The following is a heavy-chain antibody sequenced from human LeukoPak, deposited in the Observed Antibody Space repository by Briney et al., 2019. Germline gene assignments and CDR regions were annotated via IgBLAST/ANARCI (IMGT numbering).Heavy chain of an antibody. V-gene: IGHV3-30*02. J-gene: IGHJ4*02. CDR3: ARGELAAAGSRFDY. CDR1: GFTFNNYG. D-gene: IGHD6-13*01. Sequence: GGSLRLSCAASGFTFNNYGIHWVRQAPGKGLEWVAFIRYDGSTEYYADSVKGRFTISRDNAKNSLYLQMNSLRAEDTAVYYCARGELAAAGSRFDYWGQGTLVTVSS. CDR2: IRYDGSTE.